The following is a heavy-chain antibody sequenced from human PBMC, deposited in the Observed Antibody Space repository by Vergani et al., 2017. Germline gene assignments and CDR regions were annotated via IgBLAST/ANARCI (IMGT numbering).Heavy chain of an antibody. CDR1: GFTFSSYS. V-gene: IGHV3-21*01. J-gene: IGHJ4*02. CDR3: ASEFTGREY. D-gene: IGHD1-14*01. CDR2: ISSSSSYI. Sequence: EVQLVESGGGLVKPGGSLRLSCAASGFTFSSYSMNWVRQAPGKGLEWVSSISSSSSYIYYADSVKGRFTISRDYAKNSLYLQMNSLRAEDTAVYYCASEFTGREYWGQGTLVTVSS.